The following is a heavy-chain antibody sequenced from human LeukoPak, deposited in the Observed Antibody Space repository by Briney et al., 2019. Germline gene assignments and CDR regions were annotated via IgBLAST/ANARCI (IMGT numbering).Heavy chain of an antibody. Sequence: GGSLRLSCAASGFTFSSYAMSWVRQAPGKGLEWVSAISGSGGSTYYADSVKGRFTISRDNSKNTLYLQMNSLGAEDTAVYYCAKDSGGWFGELYNYWGQGTLVTVSS. D-gene: IGHD3-10*01. V-gene: IGHV3-23*01. CDR3: AKDSGGWFGELYNY. CDR2: ISGSGGST. CDR1: GFTFSSYA. J-gene: IGHJ4*02.